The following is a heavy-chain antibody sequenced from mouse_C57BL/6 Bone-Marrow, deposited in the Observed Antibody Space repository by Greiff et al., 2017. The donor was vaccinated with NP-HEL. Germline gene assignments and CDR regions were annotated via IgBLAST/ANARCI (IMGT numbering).Heavy chain of an antibody. CDR1: GYTFTSYW. CDR3: ARRYYGSSFDY. V-gene: IGHV1-50*01. CDR2: FDPSDSYT. Sequence: QVQLKESGAELVKPGASVKLSCKASGYTFTSYWMQWVKQRPGQGLEWIGEFDPSDSYTNYNQKFKGKATLTVDTSSSTAYMQLSSLTSEDSAVYYCARRYYGSSFDYWGQGTTLTVSS. D-gene: IGHD1-1*01. J-gene: IGHJ2*01.